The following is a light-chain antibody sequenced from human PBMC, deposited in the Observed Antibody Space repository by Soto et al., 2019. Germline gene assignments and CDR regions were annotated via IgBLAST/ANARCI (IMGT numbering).Light chain of an antibody. CDR1: QSVSSIY. Sequence: EIVLTQSPATLSLSPGERATLSCRAIQSVSSIYLAWYQQKPGQAPRLLIYGASSRATGIPDRFSGSGSGTDFTLTISSLEPEDFAVYYCQQYGSSPPWTFGQGTKVDIK. J-gene: IGKJ1*01. CDR2: GAS. V-gene: IGKV3-20*01. CDR3: QQYGSSPPWT.